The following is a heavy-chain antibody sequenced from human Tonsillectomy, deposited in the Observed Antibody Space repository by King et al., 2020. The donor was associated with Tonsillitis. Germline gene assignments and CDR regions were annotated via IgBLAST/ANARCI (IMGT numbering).Heavy chain of an antibody. D-gene: IGHD3-10*01. J-gene: IGHJ4*02. V-gene: IGHV3-30*02. CDR3: AKDTNYCGSGSDY. CDR1: GFTFSSYG. CDR2: IHYDGSNK. Sequence: VQLVESGGGVVQPGGSLRLSCAASGFTFSSYGMHWVRQAPGKGLEWVAFIHYDGSNKYYADSVKGRLTISRDNSKNTLYLQMNSLRAEDTAVYYCAKDTNYCGSGSDYWGQGTLVTVSS.